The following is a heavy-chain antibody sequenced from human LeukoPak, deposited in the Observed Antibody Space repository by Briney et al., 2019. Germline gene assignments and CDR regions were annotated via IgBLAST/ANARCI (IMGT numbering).Heavy chain of an antibody. Sequence: GASVKVSCKASGYTFTSYTMHWVRQAPGQGLEWMGWVNTASGKTRYSQNFQGRVTITRDTSASTVYMELSRLRSEDTAVYYCAKEGDRLVYYYYYMDVWGKGTTVTVSS. CDR3: AKEGDRLVYYYYYMDV. V-gene: IGHV1-3*04. J-gene: IGHJ6*03. D-gene: IGHD6-19*01. CDR1: GYTFTSYT. CDR2: VNTASGKT.